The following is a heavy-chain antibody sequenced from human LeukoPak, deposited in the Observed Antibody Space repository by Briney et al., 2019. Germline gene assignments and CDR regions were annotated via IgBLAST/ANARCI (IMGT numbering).Heavy chain of an antibody. V-gene: IGHV3-23*01. CDR2: ISVDGGDI. CDR3: GKDLNGNFIGAFDF. J-gene: IGHJ3*01. D-gene: IGHD4-23*01. CDR1: RFAFHNYA. Sequence: PGGSLRLSCAASRFAFHNYAMTWIRQAPERGLEWVSSISVDGGDIKYTGSAKGRFTISRDNSKGTLYLQMDSLRVEDTAVYYCGKDLNGNFIGAFDFWGQGTMVTVSS.